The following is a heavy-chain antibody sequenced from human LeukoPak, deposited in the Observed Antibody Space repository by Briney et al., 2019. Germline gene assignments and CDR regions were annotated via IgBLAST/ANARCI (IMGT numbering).Heavy chain of an antibody. J-gene: IGHJ3*02. Sequence: PGGSLRLSCAASGFTFSHAWMSWVRQAPGKGLEWVSAISGSGGSTYYADSVKGRFTISRDNSKNTLYLQMNSLRAEDTAVYYCAKTPRIGGDIWGQGTMVTVSS. CDR1: GFTFSHAW. CDR2: ISGSGGST. CDR3: AKTPRIGGDI. V-gene: IGHV3-23*01. D-gene: IGHD1-26*01.